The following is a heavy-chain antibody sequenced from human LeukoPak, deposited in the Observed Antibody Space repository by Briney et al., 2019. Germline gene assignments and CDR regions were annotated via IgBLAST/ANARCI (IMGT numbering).Heavy chain of an antibody. V-gene: IGHV3-21*01. J-gene: IGHJ5*02. CDR3: ARVIAVAGTDR. CDR2: ISSSSSYI. CDR1: GFTVSDNY. Sequence: PGGSLRLSCAASGFTVSDNYMSWVRQAPGKGLEWVSSISSSSSYIYYADSVKGRFTISRDNAKNSLYLQMNSLRAEDTAVYYCARVIAVAGTDRWGQGTLVTVSS. D-gene: IGHD6-19*01.